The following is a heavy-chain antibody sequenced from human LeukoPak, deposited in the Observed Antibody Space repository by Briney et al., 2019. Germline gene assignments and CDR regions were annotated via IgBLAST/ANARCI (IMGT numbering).Heavy chain of an antibody. CDR1: GFTFSSYA. CDR2: IDHSGST. CDR3: ARGHSSSLVDH. V-gene: IGHV4-34*01. J-gene: IGHJ4*02. Sequence: GSLRLSCAASGFTFSSYAMSWVRQPPGKGLEWIGEIDHSGSTNYNPSLKSRVTISVDTSKNQFSLKLSSVTAADTAVYYCARGHSSSLVDHWGQGTLVTVSS. D-gene: IGHD6-13*01.